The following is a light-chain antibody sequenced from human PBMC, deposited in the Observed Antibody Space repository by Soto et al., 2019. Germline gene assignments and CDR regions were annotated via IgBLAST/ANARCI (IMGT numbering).Light chain of an antibody. CDR1: QCLSSSY. CDR3: QQYGSSPPGT. J-gene: IGKJ1*01. V-gene: IGKV3-20*01. CDR2: GQX. Sequence: IGVTQSTGTLSLSPGESATLACRASQCLSSSYLAWYVQNPGQAPRILXXGQXSRATGIPERFIGSGSGKDFTLTISRLEPEYFSVYYCQQYGSSPPGTFGQGTKVDIK.